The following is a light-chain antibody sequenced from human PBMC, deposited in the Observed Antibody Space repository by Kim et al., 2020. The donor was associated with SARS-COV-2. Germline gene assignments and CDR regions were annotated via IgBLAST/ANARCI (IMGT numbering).Light chain of an antibody. CDR1: QSISSW. V-gene: IGKV1-5*03. CDR2: EAS. J-gene: IGKJ2*01. Sequence: DIQMTQSPSTLSASVGDRVTITCRASQSISSWLAWYQQKPGRAPKLLIYEASSLKSGVPSRFSGSGSGTEFTLTISSLQPDDFATYYCQQYSSFSQTFGQGTKLEIK. CDR3: QQYSSFSQT.